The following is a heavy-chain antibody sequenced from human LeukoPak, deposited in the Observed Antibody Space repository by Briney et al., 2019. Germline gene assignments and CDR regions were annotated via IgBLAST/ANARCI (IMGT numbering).Heavy chain of an antibody. CDR2: IDAYNGNT. CDR3: ARDYGSGSYRFDY. Sequence: GASVTVSCKASGYTFTTYGISWVRQAPGQGLEWNVWIDAYNGNTKYAQKLQGRVSMTTDTSTSTAYMELRSLRSDDTAVYYCARDYGSGSYRFDYWGQGTLVTVSS. V-gene: IGHV1-18*01. CDR1: GYTFTTYG. J-gene: IGHJ4*02. D-gene: IGHD3-10*01.